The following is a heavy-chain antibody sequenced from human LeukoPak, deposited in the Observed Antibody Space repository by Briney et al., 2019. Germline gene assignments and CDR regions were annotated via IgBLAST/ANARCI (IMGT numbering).Heavy chain of an antibody. CDR3: AKRSCSGGSCNFDY. CDR2: ITNSGRST. Sequence: PGGSLRLSCAASGFTFSNYAMSWVRQAPGEGLEWVSAITNSGRSTDYADSVKGRLTISRDNSKNTLYLQMSSLRAEDTAVYYCAKRSCSGGSCNFDYWGQGTLVTVSS. V-gene: IGHV3-23*01. J-gene: IGHJ4*02. D-gene: IGHD2-15*01. CDR1: GFTFSNYA.